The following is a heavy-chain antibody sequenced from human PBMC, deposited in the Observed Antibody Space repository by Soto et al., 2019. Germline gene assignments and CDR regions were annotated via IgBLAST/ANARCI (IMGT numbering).Heavy chain of an antibody. CDR1: GGTFSSYA. CDR2: IIPIFGTA. Sequence: QVQLVQSGAEVKKPGSSVKVSCKASGGTFSSYAISWVRQAPGQGLEWMGGIIPIFGTADYAQKFQGRVTITADESTSTAYMELSSLRSEDTAVYYCALRRSGYDTEYYYYGMDVWGQGTTVTVSS. J-gene: IGHJ6*02. V-gene: IGHV1-69*01. CDR3: ALRRSGYDTEYYYYGMDV. D-gene: IGHD5-12*01.